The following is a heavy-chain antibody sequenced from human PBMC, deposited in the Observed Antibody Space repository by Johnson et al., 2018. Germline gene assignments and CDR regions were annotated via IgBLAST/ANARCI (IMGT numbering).Heavy chain of an antibody. D-gene: IGHD3-3*01. J-gene: IGHJ6*04. V-gene: IGHV3-23*04. CDR1: GFTFSSYA. CDR2: ISGSGGRT. Sequence: VQLVQSGGGLIQPGGSLRLSCAASGFTFSSYAMSWVRQAPGKGLEWVAAISGSGGRTYYADAGKGRFTISRDNSKNTLYLQMNSLRAEDTSVDYCAKGYYDFWSVPGVDVWGKGTTVTVSS. CDR3: AKGYYDFWSVPGVDV.